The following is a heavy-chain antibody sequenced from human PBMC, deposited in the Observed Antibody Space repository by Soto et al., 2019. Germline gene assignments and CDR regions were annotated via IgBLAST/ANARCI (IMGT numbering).Heavy chain of an antibody. J-gene: IGHJ2*01. CDR3: ARLREAAPGGNKRHPRYWYFDL. CDR2: IYYTGST. CDR1: GSSSSSNNYY. D-gene: IGHD6-13*01. V-gene: IGHV4-39*01. Sequence: QLQLQESGPGLVKPSETLSLTCTVSGSSSSSNNYYWGWIRQPPGKVMEWIASIYYTGSTYYNPSLKSRITLSVDTSKNQFSLELSSVTAADTALFYCARLREAAPGGNKRHPRYWYFDLWGRGTLVTVSS.